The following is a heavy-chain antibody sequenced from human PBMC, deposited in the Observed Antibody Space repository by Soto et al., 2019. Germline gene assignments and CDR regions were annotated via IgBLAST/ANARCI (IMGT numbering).Heavy chain of an antibody. J-gene: IGHJ4*02. V-gene: IGHV3-23*01. D-gene: IGHD3-10*01. Sequence: GTLRLSWADSGFTFSSYAMSWVRPAPGKGLEWVSAISGSGGSTYYADSVKGRFTISRDNSKNTLYLQMNRLRAEDTAVYYCAKDTPMVRGVIIWPFDFWGQGSLVTVSS. CDR1: GFTFSSYA. CDR3: AKDTPMVRGVIIWPFDF. CDR2: ISGSGGST.